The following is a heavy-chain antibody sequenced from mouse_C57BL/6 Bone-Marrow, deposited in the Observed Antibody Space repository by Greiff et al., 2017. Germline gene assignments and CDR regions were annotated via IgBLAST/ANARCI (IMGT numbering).Heavy chain of an antibody. CDR2: ISDGGSYT. J-gene: IGHJ3*01. V-gene: IGHV5-4*01. CDR1: GFTFSSYA. CDR3: ARDHDYDEGFAY. Sequence: EVHLVESGGGLVKPGGSLKLSCAASGFTFSSYAMSWVRQTPEKRLEWVATISDGGSYTYYPDNVKGRFTISRDNAKNNLYLQMSHLKSEDTAMDYCARDHDYDEGFAYGGQGTLVPVSA. D-gene: IGHD2-4*01.